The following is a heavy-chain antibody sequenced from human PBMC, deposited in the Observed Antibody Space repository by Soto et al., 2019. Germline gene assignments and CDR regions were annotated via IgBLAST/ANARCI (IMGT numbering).Heavy chain of an antibody. J-gene: IGHJ4*02. CDR3: VHSHVLSGFGFDS. V-gene: IGHV2-5*02. Sequence: QITLKESGPTLVEPTQPLTLTCTFSELSLSTSGVGVGWIRQPPGKALEWLALIDWDDEKPYSPSCKSRLTITKVTSNNQVVITMTSMDPVATATYYCVHSHVLSGFGFDSWGQGTLVTVPS. CDR1: ELSLSTSGVG. CDR2: IDWDDEK. D-gene: IGHD3-10*01.